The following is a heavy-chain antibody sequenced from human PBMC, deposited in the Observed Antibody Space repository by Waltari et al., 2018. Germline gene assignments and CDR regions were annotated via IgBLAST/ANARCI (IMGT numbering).Heavy chain of an antibody. J-gene: IGHJ4*02. V-gene: IGHV4-38-2*01. D-gene: IGHD6-13*01. Sequence: QVQLQESGPGLLNPSETLSPTCAVSGYSIRSGYYWGWVRQPPGKGLEWIGSVYHSGNTYYNPSLKSRLSISADTSNNQLSLKLSSVTAADTAVYYCARGAAAGSGPLIDYWGQGILVTVSS. CDR1: GYSIRSGYY. CDR2: VYHSGNT. CDR3: ARGAAAGSGPLIDY.